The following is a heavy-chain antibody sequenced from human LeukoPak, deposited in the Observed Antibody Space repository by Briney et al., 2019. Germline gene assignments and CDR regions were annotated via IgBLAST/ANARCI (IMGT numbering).Heavy chain of an antibody. V-gene: IGHV1-2*02. CDR3: ARVYSIRSFDY. J-gene: IGHJ4*02. CDR1: GYTFIDYY. CDR2: INPNSGDP. D-gene: IGHD2-15*01. Sequence: GASVKVPCKASGYTFIDYYIHWVRQAPGQGLEWMGWINPNSGDPYYAQKFQGRVTMTRDTSINTAYMELTRLTSDDTAVYYCARVYSIRSFDYWGQGTLVTVSS.